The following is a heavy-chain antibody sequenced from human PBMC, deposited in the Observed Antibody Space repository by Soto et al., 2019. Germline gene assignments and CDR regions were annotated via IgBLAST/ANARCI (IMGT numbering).Heavy chain of an antibody. V-gene: IGHV3-33*01. D-gene: IGHD5-12*01. Sequence: GGSLRLSCAASGFTFSSYGMHWVRQAPGKGLEWVAVIWYDGSNKYYADSVKGRFTISRDNSKNTLYLQMNSLRAEDTAVYYCARSSGYDQGYYYYYGMDVWGQGTTVTVSS. CDR1: GFTFSSYG. CDR2: IWYDGSNK. CDR3: ARSSGYDQGYYYYYGMDV. J-gene: IGHJ6*02.